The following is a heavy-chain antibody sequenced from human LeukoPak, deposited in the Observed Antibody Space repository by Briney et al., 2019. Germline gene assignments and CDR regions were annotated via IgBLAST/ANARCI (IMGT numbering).Heavy chain of an antibody. Sequence: ASVKVSCKASGYTFTGYYMHWVRQAPGQGLEWMGRINPNSGGTNYAQKFQGRVTITRDTSISTAYMELSRLRADDTAVYYCARSSYDYVWGSYRPSSDYWGQGTLVTVSS. CDR2: INPNSGGT. CDR1: GYTFTGYY. V-gene: IGHV1-2*06. D-gene: IGHD3-16*02. CDR3: ARSSYDYVWGSYRPSSDY. J-gene: IGHJ4*02.